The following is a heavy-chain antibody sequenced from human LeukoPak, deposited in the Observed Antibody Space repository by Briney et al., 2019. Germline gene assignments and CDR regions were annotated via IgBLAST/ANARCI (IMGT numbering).Heavy chain of an antibody. CDR2: IRQDGNEK. D-gene: IGHD3-22*01. V-gene: IGHV3-7*01. J-gene: IGHJ4*02. CDR1: GFTFNSYW. Sequence: GGPLRLSCAASGFTFNSYWMNWVRQAPGKGLEWVANIRQDGNEKNYVDSVKGRFTISRDNAKNSLYLQMNSLRAEDTAVYYCASYDNSRRLEYWVQGTLVTVSS. CDR3: ASYDNSRRLEY.